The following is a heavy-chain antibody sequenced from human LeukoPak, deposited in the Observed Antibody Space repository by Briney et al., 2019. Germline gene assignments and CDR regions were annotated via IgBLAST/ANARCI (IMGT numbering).Heavy chain of an antibody. V-gene: IGHV3-23*01. Sequence: GGSLRLSCAASGFTFSSYAMSWVRQAPGKGLEWVSAISTSGDNTYYADSVRGRFTISRDNSKNTLYLQMNSLRADDTAVYYCARKVYHRFDYWGQGTLVTVSS. CDR3: ARKVYHRFDY. J-gene: IGHJ4*02. CDR2: ISTSGDNT. CDR1: GFTFSSYA. D-gene: IGHD2-2*01.